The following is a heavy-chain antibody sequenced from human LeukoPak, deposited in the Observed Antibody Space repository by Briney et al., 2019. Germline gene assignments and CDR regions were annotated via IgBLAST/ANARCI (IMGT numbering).Heavy chain of an antibody. V-gene: IGHV3-66*01. J-gene: IGHJ4*02. Sequence: PGGSLRLSCAASGFTVSGNYMSWVRQAPGKGLEWVSIIFSPGSTYYADSVKGRFTSSRDNSKNTMYLQMNSLRVEDTAVYYCARGGGIVGVTVEYYFGSWGQGTLVTVSS. CDR1: GFTVSGNY. D-gene: IGHD1-26*01. CDR2: IFSPGST. CDR3: ARGGGIVGVTVEYYFGS.